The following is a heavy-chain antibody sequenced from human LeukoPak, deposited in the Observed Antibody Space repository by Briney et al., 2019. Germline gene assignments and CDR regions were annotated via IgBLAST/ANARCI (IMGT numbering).Heavy chain of an antibody. J-gene: IGHJ4*02. CDR3: ASGWYYYDSSGHLDY. V-gene: IGHV3-21*01. CDR1: GFTFSSYS. Sequence: PGGSLRLSCAASGFTFSSYSMNWVRQAPGKGLEWVSSISSSSSYIYYADSVKGRFTISRDNAKNSLYLQMNSLRAEDTAVYYCASGWYYYDSSGHLDYWGQGTLVTVSS. CDR2: ISSSSSYI. D-gene: IGHD3-22*01.